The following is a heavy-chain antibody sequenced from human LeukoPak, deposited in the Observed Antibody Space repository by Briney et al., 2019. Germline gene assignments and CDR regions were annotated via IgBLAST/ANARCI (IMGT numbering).Heavy chain of an antibody. Sequence: GGSLRLSCAASGFTFRNSWMPWVGKAQGKGLEWVANINRDGSERYYVDSVKGRFTISRDDAKSSLYLQMNSLRAEDTAVYYCARRNAMDVWGQGTTVIVFS. CDR1: GFTFRNSW. J-gene: IGHJ6*02. V-gene: IGHV3-7*03. CDR2: INRDGSER. CDR3: ARRNAMDV.